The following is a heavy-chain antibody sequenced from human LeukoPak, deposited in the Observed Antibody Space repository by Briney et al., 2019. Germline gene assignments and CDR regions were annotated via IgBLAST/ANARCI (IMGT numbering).Heavy chain of an antibody. Sequence: PGGSLRLSCAASGFTFRSYAMSWVRQAPGKGLEWVSIINGNTNYADSVKGRFTISRDNSKNTLYLQMNSLRDEDTAIYYCARENQRSSGSAGFFDYWGQGALVTVSS. V-gene: IGHV3-23*01. CDR2: INGNT. CDR3: ARENQRSSGSAGFFDY. D-gene: IGHD6-25*01. CDR1: GFTFRSYA. J-gene: IGHJ4*02.